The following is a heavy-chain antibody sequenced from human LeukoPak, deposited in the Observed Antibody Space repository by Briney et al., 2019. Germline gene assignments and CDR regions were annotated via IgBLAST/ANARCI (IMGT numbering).Heavy chain of an antibody. CDR3: ARGRRTELGY. Sequence: PSETLSLTCAVYGGSFSGYYWSWIRQPPGKGLEWTGEINHSGSTNYNPSLKSRVTISVDTSKNQFSLKLSSVTAADTAVYYCARGRRTELGYWGQGTLVTVSS. V-gene: IGHV4-34*01. CDR1: GGSFSGYY. D-gene: IGHD2-8*02. J-gene: IGHJ4*02. CDR2: INHSGST.